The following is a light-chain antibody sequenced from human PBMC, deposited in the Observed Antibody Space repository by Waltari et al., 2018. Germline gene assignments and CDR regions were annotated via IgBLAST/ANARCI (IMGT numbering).Light chain of an antibody. V-gene: IGLV4-69*01. CDR2: LNSDGSH. CDR3: QTWGTGTVV. CDR1: SGHSTYA. Sequence: QLVLTQSPSASASLGALVKLTCTLSSGHSTYAIAWHQQQPEKGPRYLLKLNSDGSHSKGDGIPDRFSGSKSGAERYLTISSLQSEDEGDYYCQTWGTGTVVFGGGTKLTVL. J-gene: IGLJ2*01.